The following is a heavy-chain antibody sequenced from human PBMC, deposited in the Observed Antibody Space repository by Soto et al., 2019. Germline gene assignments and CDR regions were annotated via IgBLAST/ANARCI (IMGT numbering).Heavy chain of an antibody. J-gene: IGHJ4*02. V-gene: IGHV1-18*04. Sequence: QVQLVQSGAEVKKPGASVKVSCKASGYNFMPYGVNWVRQAPGQGLEWMGWISPWKGNTNYAQSFQGRVTMTTDTSTSTAYMELRSLTSDGTAVDYCARDLDPSGSYYTDYWGPGTLVTVSS. CDR3: ARDLDPSGSYYTDY. CDR2: ISPWKGNT. D-gene: IGHD3-10*01. CDR1: GYNFMPYG.